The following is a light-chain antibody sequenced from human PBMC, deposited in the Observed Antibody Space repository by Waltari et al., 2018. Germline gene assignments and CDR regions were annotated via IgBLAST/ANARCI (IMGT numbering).Light chain of an antibody. Sequence: EIVLTKSPGTLSLSPGERATLSCRASQSVSNSFLAWYQQKPGQAPRLLIYGASSRATGIPGRFSGSGSGTDFTLTISRLEPEDFTVYYCQQYGSSPETFGQGTKVEIK. CDR1: QSVSNSF. CDR2: GAS. CDR3: QQYGSSPET. V-gene: IGKV3-20*01. J-gene: IGKJ1*01.